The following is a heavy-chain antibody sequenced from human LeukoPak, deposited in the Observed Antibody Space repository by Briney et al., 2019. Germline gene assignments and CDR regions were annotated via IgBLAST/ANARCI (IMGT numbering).Heavy chain of an antibody. CDR1: GLTFSSYA. J-gene: IGHJ4*02. CDR2: ISGSSGHT. D-gene: IGHD3-3*01. Sequence: GRSLRLSCAASGLTFSSYAMSCVRQAPGKGLEWVSAISGSSGHTYYADSVKGRFTISRDNSKNTLYLQMNSLRAEDTAVYYCANVGFSEMEWLLYSDHWGQGTLVTVSS. V-gene: IGHV3-23*01. CDR3: ANVGFSEMEWLLYSDH.